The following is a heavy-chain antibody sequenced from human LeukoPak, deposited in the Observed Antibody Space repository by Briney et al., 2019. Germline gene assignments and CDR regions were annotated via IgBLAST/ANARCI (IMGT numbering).Heavy chain of an antibody. J-gene: IGHJ5*02. Sequence: ASETLSLTCIVSGGSISSSSSYWGWIRQPPGKGLEWIGSIYYSGSTYYNPSLKSRVTISVDTSKNQFSLKLSSVTAADTAVYYCARKVIGTYYGSGSYPRRFDPWGQGTLVTVSS. V-gene: IGHV4-39*07. CDR2: IYYSGST. CDR3: ARKVIGTYYGSGSYPRRFDP. D-gene: IGHD3-10*01. CDR1: GGSISSSSSY.